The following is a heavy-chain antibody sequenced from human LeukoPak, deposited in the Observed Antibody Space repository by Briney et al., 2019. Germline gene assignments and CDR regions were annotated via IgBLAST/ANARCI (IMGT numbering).Heavy chain of an antibody. J-gene: IGHJ4*02. CDR2: IKDNGAGGTT. CDR3: ATTRRGDGIGY. Sequence: GGSLRLSCGGSGSTFNDAWMSWVRQAPGKGLEWVGRIKDNGAGGTTDFAAPVKGRFTISRDDSKSTLYMDMNSLKTEDTAVYYCATTRRGDGIGYWGQGTLVTVSS. D-gene: IGHD2-21*02. V-gene: IGHV3-15*01. CDR1: GSTFNDAW.